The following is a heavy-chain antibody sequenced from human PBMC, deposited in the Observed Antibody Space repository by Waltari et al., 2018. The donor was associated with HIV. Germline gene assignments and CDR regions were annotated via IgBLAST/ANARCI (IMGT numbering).Heavy chain of an antibody. CDR1: GFTFSNFP. CDR2: IWYDGDNK. V-gene: IGHV3-33*01. D-gene: IGHD3-22*01. J-gene: IGHJ4*02. Sequence: QVQLVESGGGVVQPGRSLRLSCAASGFTFSNFPMTWVRQAPGKGLEWVAVIWYDGDNKYYADSVKGRFTISRDNSKNTLYLQMNSLRVEDTAVYYCARGGYYYDISGYYHYWGQGTLVTVSS. CDR3: ARGGYYYDISGYYHY.